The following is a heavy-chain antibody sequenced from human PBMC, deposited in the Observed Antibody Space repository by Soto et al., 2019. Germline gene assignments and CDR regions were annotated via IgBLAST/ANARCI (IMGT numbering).Heavy chain of an antibody. CDR2: IYYSGST. CDR1: GVSISSGDYY. CDR3: ERTPGGWFDT. Sequence: SETLSLTCTVSGVSISSGDYYWIWVRQPPGKGLEWIGYIYYSGSTYYDPSLKSRVTISVDTSKKQFSLKLSSVTAADTDVYYCERTPGGWFDTWGQGTLVTVSS. V-gene: IGHV4-30-4*01. J-gene: IGHJ5*02. D-gene: IGHD3-16*01.